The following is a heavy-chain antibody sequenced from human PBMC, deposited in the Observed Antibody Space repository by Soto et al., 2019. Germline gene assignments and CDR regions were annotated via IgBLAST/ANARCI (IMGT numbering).Heavy chain of an antibody. V-gene: IGHV3-9*01. D-gene: IGHD6-19*01. J-gene: IGHJ4*02. CDR1: GFTFDDYA. Sequence: GGSLRLSCAAAGFTFDDYAMHWVRQAPGKGLEWVSGISWNSGSIGYADSVKGRFTISRDNAKNSLYLQMNSLRAEDTALYYCAKESGRQWLVRGGFDYWGQGTQVTVPQ. CDR2: ISWNSGSI. CDR3: AKESGRQWLVRGGFDY.